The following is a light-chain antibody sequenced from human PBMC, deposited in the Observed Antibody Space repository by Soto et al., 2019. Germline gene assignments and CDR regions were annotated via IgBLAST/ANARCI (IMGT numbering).Light chain of an antibody. V-gene: IGKV2-30*02. J-gene: IGKJ2*01. Sequence: DVVMTQSPLSLPVTLGQPASISCRSSQSLVHSDGNTYLNWFQQRPGQSPRRLIYKVSTRDSGVPDRFSGSESGTDFTLRISSVEAEDVGVYYCMQGTHWPFTFGQGTKLEIK. CDR1: QSLVHSDGNTY. CDR2: KVS. CDR3: MQGTHWPFT.